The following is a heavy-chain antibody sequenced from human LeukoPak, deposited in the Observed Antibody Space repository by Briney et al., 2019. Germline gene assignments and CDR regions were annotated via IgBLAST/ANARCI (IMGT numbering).Heavy chain of an antibody. Sequence: SVKLSCKGSGCTFSSYAISWVRQAPGQGFEWMGRIIPILCIANYAQKFQGRVTITADKSTSTASMELSSLRSEDTAVYYCAREALDDSSGYYRDASAEYFQHWGQGTLDTVSS. V-gene: IGHV1-69*04. CDR1: GCTFSSYA. J-gene: IGHJ1*01. CDR3: AREALDDSSGYYRDASAEYFQH. D-gene: IGHD3-22*01. CDR2: IIPILCIA.